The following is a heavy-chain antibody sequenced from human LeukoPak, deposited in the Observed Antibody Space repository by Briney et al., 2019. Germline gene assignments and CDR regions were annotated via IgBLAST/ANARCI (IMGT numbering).Heavy chain of an antibody. V-gene: IGHV4-39*01. CDR3: ARGYYYFDY. Sequence: SETLSLTCTVSGGSISSSSYYWGWVRQPPGKGLEWVGSIYYSGSTYYNPSLKSRVTISVDTSKNQFSLKLSSVTAADTAVYYCARGYYYFDYWGQGTLVTVSS. CDR2: IYYSGST. CDR1: GGSISSSSYY. D-gene: IGHD3-22*01. J-gene: IGHJ4*02.